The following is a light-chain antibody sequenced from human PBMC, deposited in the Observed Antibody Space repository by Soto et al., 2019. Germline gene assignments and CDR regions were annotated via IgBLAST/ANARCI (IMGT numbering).Light chain of an antibody. CDR2: EVS. J-gene: IGLJ3*02. Sequence: QSALTQPASVSGSPGQSITISCTGTSSDVGAYNYVSWYQQHPGKAPKLMIYEVSNRPSGVSDRFSGSRSGNTASLTISGLQAEDGCDYQCSSYTSSSTWVFGGGTKLTVL. CDR1: SSDVGAYNY. CDR3: SSYTSSSTWV. V-gene: IGLV2-14*01.